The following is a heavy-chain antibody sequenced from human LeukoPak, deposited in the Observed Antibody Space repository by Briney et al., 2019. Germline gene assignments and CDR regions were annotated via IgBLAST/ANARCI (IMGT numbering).Heavy chain of an antibody. D-gene: IGHD4-23*01. Sequence: SGPTLVNPTQTLTLTCTFSGFSLSTSGVGVGWIRQPPGKALEWLALIYWNDDKRYSPSLKSRLTITKDTSKNQVVLTMTNMDPVDTATYSGAHSKLRYWYFDLGGRGTLSLSPQ. CDR3: AHSKLRYWYFDL. J-gene: IGHJ2*01. CDR1: GFSLSTSGVG. CDR2: IYWNDDK. V-gene: IGHV2-5*01.